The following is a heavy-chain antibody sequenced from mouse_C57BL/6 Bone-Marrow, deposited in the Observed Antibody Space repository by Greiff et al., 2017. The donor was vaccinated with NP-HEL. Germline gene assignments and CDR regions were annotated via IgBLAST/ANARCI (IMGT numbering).Heavy chain of an antibody. CDR1: GYTFTSYW. V-gene: IGHV1-59*01. J-gene: IGHJ1*03. D-gene: IGHD1-1*02. Sequence: QVQLQQPGAELVRPGTSVKLSCKASGYTFTSYWMHWVKQRPGQGLEWIGVIDPSDSYTNYNQKFKGKATLTLDTSSSTAYMQLSSLTSEDSAVYYCARWYYWYFDVWGTGTTVTVSS. CDR2: IDPSDSYT. CDR3: ARWYYWYFDV.